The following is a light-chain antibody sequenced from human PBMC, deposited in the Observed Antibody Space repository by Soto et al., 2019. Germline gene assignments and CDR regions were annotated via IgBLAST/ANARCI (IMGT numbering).Light chain of an antibody. CDR1: SGHSSYA. Sequence: QLVLTQSPSASASLGASVKLTCTLSSGHSSYAIAWHQQQPEKGPRYLMKLNSDGSHSKGDGIPDRFSGSSSGAERYLTIXXXXXXXXADYYCQTWGTGIQVFGGGTKL. CDR3: QTWGTGIQV. CDR2: LNSDGSH. V-gene: IGLV4-69*01. J-gene: IGLJ3*02.